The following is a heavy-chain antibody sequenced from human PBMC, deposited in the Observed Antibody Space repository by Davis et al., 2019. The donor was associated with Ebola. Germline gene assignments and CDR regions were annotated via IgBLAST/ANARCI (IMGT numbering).Heavy chain of an antibody. V-gene: IGHV3-7*01. CDR2: INEDGSQI. J-gene: IGHJ4*02. CDR1: EFTFSAHW. Sequence: PGGSLRLSCAASEFTFSAHWMGWLRQAPGKGLEWVADINEDGSQIDYVGSVRGRFTTSRDNAKNSLYLQMNSLRAEDTAVYYCARVDGFSSSWYYFDYWGQGTLVTVSS. D-gene: IGHD6-13*01. CDR3: ARVDGFSSSWYYFDY.